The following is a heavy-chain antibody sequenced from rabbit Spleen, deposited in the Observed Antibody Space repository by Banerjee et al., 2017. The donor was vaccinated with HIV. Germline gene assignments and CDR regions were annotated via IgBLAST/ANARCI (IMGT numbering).Heavy chain of an antibody. CDR1: GFSFSSSYW. V-gene: IGHV1S40*01. Sequence: QSLEESGGDLVKPGASLTLTCTASGFSFSSSYWICWVRQAPGKGLEWIACIYGVSGSTYYASWAKGRFTITRSTSLNTVTLQLTSLTAADTATYFCVRDGSSGYPYYFNLWGPGTLVTVS. D-gene: IGHD1-1*01. CDR3: VRDGSSGYPYYFNL. CDR2: IYGVSGST. J-gene: IGHJ4*01.